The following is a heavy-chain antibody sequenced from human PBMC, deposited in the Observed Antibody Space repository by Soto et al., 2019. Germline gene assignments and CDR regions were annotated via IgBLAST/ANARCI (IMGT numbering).Heavy chain of an antibody. CDR1: GFTFSNHA. CDR3: TKEHSNYPDNWFDP. J-gene: IGHJ5*02. Sequence: EVQLLDSGGGLVQPGGSLRLSCAASGFTFSNHAMSWVRQAPGTGLEWVSAIDGGGTKTYYADSVKGLFTISRDNSMNTLYLQMDSLRAEDTAIYYCTKEHSNYPDNWFDPWGQGTRVTVSS. D-gene: IGHD4-4*01. CDR2: IDGGGTKT. V-gene: IGHV3-23*01.